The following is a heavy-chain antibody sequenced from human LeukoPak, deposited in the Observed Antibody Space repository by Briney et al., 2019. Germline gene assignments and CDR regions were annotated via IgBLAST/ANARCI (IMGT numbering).Heavy chain of an antibody. V-gene: IGHV3-11*01. Sequence: GGSLRLSCAASGFTFSDYYMSWIRQAPGKGLEWVSYISSSGSTIYYADSVKGRFTISRDNAKNSLYLQMNSLRAEDTAVYYCARGYYDSSGYYLGYYYYYGMDVWGQGTTVTLS. CDR1: GFTFSDYY. D-gene: IGHD3-22*01. CDR3: ARGYYDSSGYYLGYYYYYGMDV. J-gene: IGHJ6*02. CDR2: ISSSGSTI.